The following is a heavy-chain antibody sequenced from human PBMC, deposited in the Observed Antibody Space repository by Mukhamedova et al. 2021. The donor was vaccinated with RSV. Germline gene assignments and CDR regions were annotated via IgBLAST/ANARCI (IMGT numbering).Heavy chain of an antibody. J-gene: IGHJ4*02. CDR2: TSGSGSST. Sequence: VEWVSATSGSGSSTYYADSVKGRFTISRDNPKNTLYLQMNSLRADDTAVYYCAKIRTMGGSSGSSCFDYWGQGTLVTVSS. D-gene: IGHD6-19*01. V-gene: IGHV3-23*01. CDR3: AKIRTMGGSSGSSCFDY.